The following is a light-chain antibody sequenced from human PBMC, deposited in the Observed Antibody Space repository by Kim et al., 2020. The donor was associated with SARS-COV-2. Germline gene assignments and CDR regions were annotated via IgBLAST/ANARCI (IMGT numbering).Light chain of an antibody. CDR1: SSNIGRNT. J-gene: IGLJ1*01. Sequence: QSVLTQPPSASGTPGQRVTISCSGSSSNIGRNTVNWYQHFPGRAPKLLIHTNNQRPSGVPDRFSGSKSGNTASLTVSGLQAEDEADYYCSSYAGSNNVFGTGTKVTVL. CDR3: SSYAGSNNV. V-gene: IGLV1-44*01. CDR2: TNN.